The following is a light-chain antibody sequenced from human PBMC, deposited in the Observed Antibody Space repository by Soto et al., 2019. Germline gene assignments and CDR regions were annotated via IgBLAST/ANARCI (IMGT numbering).Light chain of an antibody. Sequence: QSALTQPASVSGSPGQSNTISFTGTSIDVGGYNYVSWYQQQSGKAPKLMIHEVSNRPSGVSNRFSGSKSGNTASLTISGLQAEDEADYYCSSYTSSRAYVFGIGTKVTVL. CDR1: SIDVGGYNY. CDR3: SSYTSSRAYV. J-gene: IGLJ1*01. V-gene: IGLV2-14*01. CDR2: EVS.